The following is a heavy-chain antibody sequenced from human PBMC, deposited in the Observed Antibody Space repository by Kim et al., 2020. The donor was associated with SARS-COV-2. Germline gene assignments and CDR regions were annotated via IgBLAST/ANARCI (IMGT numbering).Heavy chain of an antibody. J-gene: IGHJ6*02. CDR1: GFTFSSYA. CDR2: ISYDGSNK. CDR3: ARVGGTGGAKAFYYYGMDV. Sequence: GGSLRLSCAASGFTFSSYAMHWVRQAPGKGLEWVAVISYDGSNKYYADSVKGRFTISRDNSKNTLYLQMNSLRAEDTAMYYCARVGGTGGAKAFYYYGMDVWGQGTTVTVSS. V-gene: IGHV3-30*04. D-gene: IGHD1-26*01.